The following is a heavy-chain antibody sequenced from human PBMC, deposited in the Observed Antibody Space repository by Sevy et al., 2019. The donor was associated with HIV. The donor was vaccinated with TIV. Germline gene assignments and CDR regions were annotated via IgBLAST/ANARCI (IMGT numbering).Heavy chain of an antibody. CDR1: GFTFSNYA. CDR3: AGHHYDSTGYYFPLDY. V-gene: IGHV3-30*04. D-gene: IGHD3-22*01. CDR2: ISYDGNNK. Sequence: GGSLRLSCAASGFTFSNYAMYWVRQAPGKGLEWVAVISYDGNNKDYRDSVKGRFTISRENPKKRLYLQMNGMRAEDTAVYYCAGHHYDSTGYYFPLDYWGQGTLVTVSS. J-gene: IGHJ4*02.